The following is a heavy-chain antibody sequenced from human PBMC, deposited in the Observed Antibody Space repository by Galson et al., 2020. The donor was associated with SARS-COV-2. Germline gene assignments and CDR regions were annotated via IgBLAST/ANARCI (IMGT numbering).Heavy chain of an antibody. CDR1: GFTFSSYG. V-gene: IGHV3-33*06. D-gene: IGHD2-15*01. CDR3: AKDKGYCSGGSCYPGDY. CDR2: IWYDGSNK. J-gene: IGHJ4*02. Sequence: GESLKISCAASGFTFSSYGMHWVRQAPGKGLEWVAVIWYDGSNKYYADSVKGRFTISRDNSKNTLYLQMNSLRAEDTAVYYCAKDKGYCSGGSCYPGDYWGQGTLVTVSS.